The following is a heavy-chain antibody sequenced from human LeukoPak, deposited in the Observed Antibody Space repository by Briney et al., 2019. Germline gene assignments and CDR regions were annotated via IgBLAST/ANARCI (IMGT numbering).Heavy chain of an antibody. D-gene: IGHD2-2*02. V-gene: IGHV4-34*01. CDR2: INHSGST. J-gene: IGHJ4*02. CDR1: GGSFSGYY. CDR3: ARVRLPATAIRWTYKYYFDY. Sequence: SETLSLTCAVYGGSFSGYYWSWIRQPPGKGLEWIGEINHSGSTNYNPSLKSRVTISVDTSKNQFSLKLSSVTAADTAVYYCARVRLPATAIRWTYKYYFDYWGQGTLVTVSS.